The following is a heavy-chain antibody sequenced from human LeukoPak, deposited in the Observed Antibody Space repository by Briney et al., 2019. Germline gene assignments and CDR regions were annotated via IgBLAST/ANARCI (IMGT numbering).Heavy chain of an antibody. CDR2: IYYSGRT. CDR1: GGSISSYY. J-gene: IGHJ4*02. Sequence: PSETLSLTCTVSGGSISSYYWSWIRQPPGKGLEWIGYIYYSGRTNYNPSLKSRVTISVDTSKNQFSLKLSSVTAADTAVYYCARDYGGPADYWGQGTLVTVSS. D-gene: IGHD4-23*01. CDR3: ARDYGGPADY. V-gene: IGHV4-59*01.